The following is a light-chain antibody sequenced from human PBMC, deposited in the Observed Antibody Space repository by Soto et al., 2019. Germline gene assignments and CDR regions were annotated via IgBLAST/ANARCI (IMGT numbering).Light chain of an antibody. CDR1: QSISRY. V-gene: IGKV1-39*01. Sequence: DIQMTQSPSYLSASVGDRVTITCRASQSISRYLNWYQQKPGKAPKLLIYAASSLQSGVPSRFSGSGSGKDFTLTISSLQPEDCATYYGQQSYSTSITFGQGTRLEIK. J-gene: IGKJ5*01. CDR3: QQSYSTSIT. CDR2: AAS.